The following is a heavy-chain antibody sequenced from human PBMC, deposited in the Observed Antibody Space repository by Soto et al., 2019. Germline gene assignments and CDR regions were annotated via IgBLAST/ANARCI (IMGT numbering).Heavy chain of an antibody. CDR1: GFIFSSFA. Sequence: EVQLLESGGGLVQPGGSLRLSCAASGFIFSSFAMSWVRQAPGKGLEWVSTISNNGGSTYSADSVKGRFTISRDNSKNTLYLQMNSLRAEDKAVYYCAKDPDISGWYQTDLDYWGQGTLVTVSS. V-gene: IGHV3-23*01. CDR3: AKDPDISGWYQTDLDY. J-gene: IGHJ4*02. CDR2: ISNNGGST. D-gene: IGHD6-19*01.